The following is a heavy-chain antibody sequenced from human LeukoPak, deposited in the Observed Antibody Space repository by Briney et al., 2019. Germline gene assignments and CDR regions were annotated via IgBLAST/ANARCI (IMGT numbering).Heavy chain of an antibody. CDR2: SYYSGST. Sequence: SETLSLTCTVSGGSISSYYWSWIRQPPGKGLEWIGYSYYSGSTNYNPSLKSRVTISLDTSKNQFPLKLNSVTAADTAVYYCARGGLSSGWYGWGQGTLVTVSS. D-gene: IGHD6-19*01. J-gene: IGHJ4*02. V-gene: IGHV4-59*01. CDR1: GGSISSYY. CDR3: ARGGLSSGWYG.